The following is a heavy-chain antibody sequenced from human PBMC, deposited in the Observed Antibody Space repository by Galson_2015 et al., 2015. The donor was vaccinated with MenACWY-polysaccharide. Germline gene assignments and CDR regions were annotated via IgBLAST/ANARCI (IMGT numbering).Heavy chain of an antibody. V-gene: IGHV3-33*05. J-gene: IGHJ3*02. Sequence: SLRLSCAASGSRFSYSGMHWVRQAPGKGLEWVAVIQNDGSEIVYADSVKGRFTISRDNSKNTVFMEMNTLGAEDTAVYYCAREGSRIVFLAFDTWGQGTMVTVSS. D-gene: IGHD2-15*01. CDR1: GSRFSYSG. CDR2: IQNDGSEI. CDR3: AREGSRIVFLAFDT.